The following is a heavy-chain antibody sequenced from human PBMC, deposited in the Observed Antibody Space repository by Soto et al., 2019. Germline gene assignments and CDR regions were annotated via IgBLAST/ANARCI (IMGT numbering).Heavy chain of an antibody. CDR2: ISAYNGNT. CDR3: ARDGGYSGYDYFDY. Sequence: ASVKVSCKASGYTFTSFGISWVRQSPGQGLEWMGWISAYNGNTNYAQNLQGRVTMTTDTSTSTAYMELGSLRSDDTAVYYCARDGGYSGYDYFDYWGQGTLVTVSS. V-gene: IGHV1-18*01. D-gene: IGHD5-12*01. CDR1: GYTFTSFG. J-gene: IGHJ4*02.